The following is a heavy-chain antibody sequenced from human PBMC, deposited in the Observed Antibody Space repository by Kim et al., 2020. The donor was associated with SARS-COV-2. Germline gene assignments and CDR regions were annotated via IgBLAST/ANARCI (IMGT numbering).Heavy chain of an antibody. V-gene: IGHV4-31*03. CDR1: GGSISSGGYY. Sequence: SETLSLTCTVSGGSISSGGYYWSWIRQHPGKGLEWIGYIYYGGSTYYNPSLKSRVTISVDTSKNQFSLKLSSVTAADTAVYYCARECSGGSCYSRASSLRAPHYGMDVWGQGTTVTVSS. CDR2: IYYGGST. D-gene: IGHD2-15*01. CDR3: ARECSGGSCYSRASSLRAPHYGMDV. J-gene: IGHJ6*02.